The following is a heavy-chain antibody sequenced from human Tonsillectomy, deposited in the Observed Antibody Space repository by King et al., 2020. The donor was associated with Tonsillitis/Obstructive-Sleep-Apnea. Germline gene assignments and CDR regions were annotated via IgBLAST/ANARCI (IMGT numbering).Heavy chain of an antibody. Sequence: VQLVESGGGLVQPGGSLRLSCAASGFTFSSYAMSWVRQAPGKGLEWVSAISGRGGSTYYADSVKGRFTISRDNSKNTLYLQMNSLRAEDTAVYYCAKDFSYSSGWSEAFDYWGQGTLVTVSS. J-gene: IGHJ4*02. V-gene: IGHV3-23*04. D-gene: IGHD6-19*01. CDR1: GFTFSSYA. CDR3: AKDFSYSSGWSEAFDY. CDR2: ISGRGGST.